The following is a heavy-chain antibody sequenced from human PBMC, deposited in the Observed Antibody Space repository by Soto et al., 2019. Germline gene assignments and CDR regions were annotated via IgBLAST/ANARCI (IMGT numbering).Heavy chain of an antibody. J-gene: IGHJ4*02. CDR1: GYTFSSCD. V-gene: IGHV3-23*01. CDR2: ISGSGGTT. CDR3: AKVRGLVSPDY. Sequence: EVQLLESGGGLVEPGGSLRLSCAASGYTFSSCDLSWVRQAPGKGLEWVSAISGSGGTTYYADSVKGRFTISRDSSKNNAYLQMNSLRAEDTAVYYCAKVRGLVSPDYWGQGNLVTVSS. D-gene: IGHD3-9*01.